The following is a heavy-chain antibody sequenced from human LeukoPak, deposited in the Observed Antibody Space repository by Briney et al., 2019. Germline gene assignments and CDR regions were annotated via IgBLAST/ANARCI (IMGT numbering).Heavy chain of an antibody. CDR2: ISSSGSTI. V-gene: IGHV3-48*03. CDR1: GFTFSSYE. CDR3: ARYETGYLDY. Sequence: GGSLRLSCAASGFTFSSYEMNWVRQAPGKGLEWVSYISSSGSTIYYADSVKGRFTISRGNAKNSLYLQMNSLRAEDTAVYYCARYETGYLDYWGQGTLVTVSS. J-gene: IGHJ4*02. D-gene: IGHD1-1*01.